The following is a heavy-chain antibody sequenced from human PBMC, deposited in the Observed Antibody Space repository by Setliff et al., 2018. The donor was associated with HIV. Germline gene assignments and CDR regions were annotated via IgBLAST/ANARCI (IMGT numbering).Heavy chain of an antibody. CDR1: GYTFTAYY. J-gene: IGHJ4*02. D-gene: IGHD3-10*01. Sequence: ASVKVSCKTSGYTFTAYYIHWVRQAPGQGLEWMGWINSNNGGTKYAQNFQGRVTMTRDTSITTAYMELSSLISDDTAVYYCAREEDGEPWGQGTLVTVSS. CDR2: INSNNGGT. V-gene: IGHV1-2*02. CDR3: AREEDGEP.